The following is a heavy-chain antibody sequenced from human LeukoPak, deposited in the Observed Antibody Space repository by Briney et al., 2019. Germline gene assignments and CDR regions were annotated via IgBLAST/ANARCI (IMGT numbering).Heavy chain of an antibody. CDR2: IYSDGST. CDR3: ARDPGGGPTHGF. Sequence: GGSLRLSCAASGVTVGNNYMSWVRQPPGKGLEWISVIYSDGSTYYADSVKGRFAISRDSSENTLYLQMNSLRAEDTAVYYCARDPGGGPTHGFWGQGTLVTVSS. V-gene: IGHV3-53*05. CDR1: GVTVGNNY. D-gene: IGHD1-26*01. J-gene: IGHJ4*02.